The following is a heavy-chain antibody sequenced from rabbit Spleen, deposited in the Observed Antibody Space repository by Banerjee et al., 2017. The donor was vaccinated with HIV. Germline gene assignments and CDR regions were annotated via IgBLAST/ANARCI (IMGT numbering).Heavy chain of an antibody. CDR1: RFDFSSNY. J-gene: IGHJ4*01. V-gene: IGHV1S47*01. Sequence: QKQLVESGGGLVQPEGSLTLTCKAARFDFSSNYYMCWVRQAPGKGPEWIACIYNGDGSTYYASWVNGRFTISKASSTTVTLQMTSLTAADTATYFCARDSGANAYIDVYFNLWGPGTLVTVS. D-gene: IGHD1-1*01. CDR3: ARDSGANAYIDVYFNL. CDR2: IYNGDGST.